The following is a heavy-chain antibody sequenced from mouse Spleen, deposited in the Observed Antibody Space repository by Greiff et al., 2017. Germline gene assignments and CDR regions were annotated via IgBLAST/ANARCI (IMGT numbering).Heavy chain of an antibody. CDR3: ARGDYGYDGYFDV. J-gene: IGHJ1*01. Sequence: EVQLQQSGPELVKPGASVKISCKASGYTFTDYYMNWVKQSHGKSLEWIGDINPNNGGTSYNQKFKGKATLTVDKSSSTAYMELRSLTSEDSAVYYCARGDYGYDGYFDVWGAGTTVTVSS. D-gene: IGHD2-2*01. CDR1: GYTFTDYY. V-gene: IGHV1-26*01. CDR2: INPNNGGT.